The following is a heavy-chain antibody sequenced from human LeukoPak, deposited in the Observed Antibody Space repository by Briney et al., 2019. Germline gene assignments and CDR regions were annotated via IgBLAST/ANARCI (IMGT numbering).Heavy chain of an antibody. CDR2: ISPTGSTT. D-gene: IGHD5-24*01. Sequence: GGSLRLSCTASGFSFSGHWMHWARQLPGKGLVWVSRISPTGSTTSYADSVKGRFTVSRDNAKNTLYLQVNNLRAEDTAVYYCARDWDGYGAPGDYWGQGTLVTVSS. CDR3: ARDWDGYGAPGDY. J-gene: IGHJ4*02. V-gene: IGHV3-74*01. CDR1: GFSFSGHW.